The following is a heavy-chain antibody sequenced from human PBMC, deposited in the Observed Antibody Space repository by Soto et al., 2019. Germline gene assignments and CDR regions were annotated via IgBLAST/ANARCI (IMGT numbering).Heavy chain of an antibody. CDR3: AKERYWLAAADAFDI. V-gene: IGHV3-30*18. J-gene: IGHJ3*02. D-gene: IGHD6-13*01. Sequence: QVQLVESGGGVVQPGRSLRLSCAASGFTFSSYGMHWVRQAPGKGLEWVAGIAYDGSNKHHSDSVKGRFTIYRDNSKNTLYLQMNSPRAEDTAVYYCAKERYWLAAADAFDIWGQGTLVTVSS. CDR1: GFTFSSYG. CDR2: IAYDGSNK.